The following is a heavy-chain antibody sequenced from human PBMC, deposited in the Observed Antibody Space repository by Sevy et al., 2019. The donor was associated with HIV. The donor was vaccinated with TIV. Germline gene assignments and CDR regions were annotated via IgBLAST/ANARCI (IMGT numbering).Heavy chain of an antibody. D-gene: IGHD3-9*01. J-gene: IGHJ4*02. CDR3: ARAVRYFGGAYYFDY. Sequence: GGSLRLSCAASGFTFSDYYVSWIRQAPGKGLEWVSYISSSSSYTNYADSVKGRFTISRDNAKNSLYLQMNSLRAEDTAVYYCARAVRYFGGAYYFDYWFQGTLVPVSS. CDR1: GFTFSDYY. V-gene: IGHV3-11*06. CDR2: ISSSSSYT.